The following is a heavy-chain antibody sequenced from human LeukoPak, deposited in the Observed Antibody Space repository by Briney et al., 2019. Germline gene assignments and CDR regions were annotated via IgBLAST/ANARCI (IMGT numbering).Heavy chain of an antibody. CDR2: IAYDGSRA. CDR1: GFTFGGYG. V-gene: IGHV3-33*01. J-gene: IGHJ4*02. Sequence: GGFLRLSRAGSGFTFGGYGMHWFRQTPGKGLEWVAVIAYDGSRAFYADSVKGRFTISRDNSKNTMSVQMDDLRAEDTAVYYCTRYNNDHFDYWGQGTLVTVSS. CDR3: TRYNNDHFDY. D-gene: IGHD1-14*01.